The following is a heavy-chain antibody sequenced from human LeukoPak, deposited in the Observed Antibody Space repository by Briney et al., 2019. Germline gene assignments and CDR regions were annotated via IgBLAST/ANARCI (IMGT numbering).Heavy chain of an antibody. Sequence: GGSLRLSCAASGFTFSSYGMHWVRQAPGRGLEWVTVISYDGSNKYYADSVKGRFTISRDNSKNTLYLQMNSLRAEDTAVYYCAKDVRLYYGTAGTVDYWDQGTLVTVSS. CDR1: GFTFSSYG. V-gene: IGHV3-30*18. D-gene: IGHD3-10*01. CDR2: ISYDGSNK. CDR3: AKDVRLYYGTAGTVDY. J-gene: IGHJ4*02.